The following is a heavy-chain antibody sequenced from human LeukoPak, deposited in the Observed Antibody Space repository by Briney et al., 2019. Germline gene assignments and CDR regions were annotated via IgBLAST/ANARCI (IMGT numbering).Heavy chain of an antibody. V-gene: IGHV4-39*01. J-gene: IGHJ4*02. Sequence: PSETLSLTCTVSGGSISSSSYYWGWIRQPPGKGLEWIGSIYYSGSTYYNPSLKSRVTISVDTSKNQFSPKLSSVTAADTAVYSCARCDSSSWTRPSFDYWGQGTLVTVSS. CDR2: IYYSGST. CDR3: ARCDSSSWTRPSFDY. CDR1: GGSISSSSYY. D-gene: IGHD6-13*01.